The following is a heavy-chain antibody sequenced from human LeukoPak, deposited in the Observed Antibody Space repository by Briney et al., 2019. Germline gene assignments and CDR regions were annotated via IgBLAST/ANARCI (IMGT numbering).Heavy chain of an antibody. CDR2: ISGSGGST. D-gene: IGHD3-10*01. J-gene: IGHJ3*02. Sequence: PGGSLRLSCAASGFTFSSYAMSWVRQAPGKGLEWVSAISGSGGSTYYADSVKGRFTISRDNSKNTLYLQMNSLRAEDTAVYYCAKDSLYGSGSYPTSHAFDIWGQGTMVTVSS. CDR1: GFTFSSYA. V-gene: IGHV3-23*01. CDR3: AKDSLYGSGSYPTSHAFDI.